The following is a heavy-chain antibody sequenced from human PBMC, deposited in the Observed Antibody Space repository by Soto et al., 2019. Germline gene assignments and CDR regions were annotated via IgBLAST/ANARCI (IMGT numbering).Heavy chain of an antibody. V-gene: IGHV3-9*01. CDR2: ISWNSGSI. CDR3: AKDFSVVPAANPDY. D-gene: IGHD2-2*01. J-gene: IGHJ4*02. Sequence: GGSLRLSCAASGFTFDDYAMHWVRQAPGKGLEWVSGISWNSGSIGYADSVKGRFTISRDNAKNSLYLQMNSLRAEDTALYYCAKDFSVVPAANPDYWGQGTLVTVSS. CDR1: GFTFDDYA.